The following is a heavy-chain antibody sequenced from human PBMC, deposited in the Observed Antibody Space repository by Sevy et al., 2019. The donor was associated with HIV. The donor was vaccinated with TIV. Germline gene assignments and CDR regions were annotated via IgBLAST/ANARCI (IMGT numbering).Heavy chain of an antibody. CDR2: IYNRGNTDCNT. V-gene: IGHV4-4*07. D-gene: IGHD5-12*01. CDR3: ARAVFSTSGTYYFDY. Sequence: SETLSLTCIVSGASITTNYWSWIRQPAGKGLELIGRIYNRGNTDCNTNYNPSLESRVSMSIDTSKNQFSLNLSSVTVADTAVYYCARAVFSTSGTYYFDYWGQGTLVTVSS. CDR1: GASITTNY. J-gene: IGHJ4*02.